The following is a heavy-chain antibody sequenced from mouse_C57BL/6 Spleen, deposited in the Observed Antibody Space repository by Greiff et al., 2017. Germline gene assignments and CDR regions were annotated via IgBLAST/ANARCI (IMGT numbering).Heavy chain of an antibody. CDR1: GYTFTSYG. CDR2: IYPRSGNT. V-gene: IGHV1-81*01. D-gene: IGHD2-5*01. Sequence: VQLQESGAELARPGASVKLSCKASGYTFTSYGISWVKQRTGQGLEWIGEIYPRSGNTYYNEKFKGKATLTADKSSSTAYMELRSLTSEDSAVYFCVGGSKDWYFDVWGTGTTVTVSS. CDR3: VGGSKDWYFDV. J-gene: IGHJ1*03.